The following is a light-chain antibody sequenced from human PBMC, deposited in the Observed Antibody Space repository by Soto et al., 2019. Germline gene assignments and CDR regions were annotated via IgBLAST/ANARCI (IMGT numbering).Light chain of an antibody. Sequence: DIQMTQSPSSLSASVGDRVTINCRASQGIYIYLAWYKQQPGKAPNLLIYAASTLEAGVPSRFSGSGSGTDFTLTISSLQPEDVANYYCDNYNSALLTFGQGTRLEIK. CDR3: DNYNSALLT. J-gene: IGKJ5*01. V-gene: IGKV1-27*01. CDR1: QGIYIY. CDR2: AAS.